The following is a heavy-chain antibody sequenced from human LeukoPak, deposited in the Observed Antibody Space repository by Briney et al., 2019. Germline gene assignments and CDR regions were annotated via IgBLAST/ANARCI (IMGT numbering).Heavy chain of an antibody. D-gene: IGHD2-15*01. Sequence: SETLSLTCTVSGGSISSGSYYWGWIRQPPGRGLEWIGEINHSGSTNYNPSLKSRVTISVDTSKNQFSLKLSSVTAADTAVYYCARSGGTSARVNAFDIWGQGTMVTVSS. CDR3: ARSGGTSARVNAFDI. CDR2: INHSGST. V-gene: IGHV4-39*07. CDR1: GGSISSGSYY. J-gene: IGHJ3*02.